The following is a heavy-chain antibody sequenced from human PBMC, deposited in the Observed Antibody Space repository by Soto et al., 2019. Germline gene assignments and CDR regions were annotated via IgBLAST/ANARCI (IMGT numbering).Heavy chain of an antibody. J-gene: IGHJ4*02. D-gene: IGHD3-22*01. CDR3: ARDPAYYYESSGKQLDY. CDR2: ISYDGSNK. CDR1: GFTFSSYA. Sequence: HVQLVESGGGVVQPGRSLRLSCAASGFTFSSYAMHWVRQARGKGLEWVAVISYDGSNKYYADSVKGRFTISRDNSKNTLYLQMNSLRAEDTAVYYCARDPAYYYESSGKQLDYWGQGTLVTVSS. V-gene: IGHV3-30-3*01.